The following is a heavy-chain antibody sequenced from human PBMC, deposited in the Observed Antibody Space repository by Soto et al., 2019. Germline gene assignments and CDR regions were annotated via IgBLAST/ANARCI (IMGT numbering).Heavy chain of an antibody. CDR1: GGSISSYY. CDR2: IYYSGST. D-gene: IGHD3-22*01. J-gene: IGHJ5*02. V-gene: IGHV4-59*01. Sequence: SETLSLTCTVSGGSISSYYWSWIRQPPGKGLEWIGYIYYSGSTNYNPSLKSRVTISVDTSKNQFSLKLSSVTAADTAVYYCARGSGSSGYLDWFDPWGQGTLVTVS. CDR3: ARGSGSSGYLDWFDP.